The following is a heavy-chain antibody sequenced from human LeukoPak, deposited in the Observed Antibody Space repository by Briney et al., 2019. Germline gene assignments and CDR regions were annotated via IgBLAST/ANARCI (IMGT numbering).Heavy chain of an antibody. CDR1: GGSISSYY. J-gene: IGHJ5*02. Sequence: PSETLSLTCTVSGGSISSYYWSWIRQPPGKGLEWIGYIYYSGSTNYNPSLKSRVTISVDTSKNQFSLKLSSVTAADTAVYYCARDRLPRGVAGWFDPWGQGTLVTVSS. CDR2: IYYSGST. D-gene: IGHD2-15*01. CDR3: ARDRLPRGVAGWFDP. V-gene: IGHV4-59*01.